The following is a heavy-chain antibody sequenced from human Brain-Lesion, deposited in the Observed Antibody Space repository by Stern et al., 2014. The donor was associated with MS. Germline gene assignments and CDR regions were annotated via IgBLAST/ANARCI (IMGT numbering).Heavy chain of an antibody. D-gene: IGHD3-3*01. CDR2: INQDGSGK. V-gene: IGHV3-7*01. CDR3: ARIDRGNYDFWSGYYDYWFDP. CDR1: GFTFSDYW. J-gene: IGHJ5*02. Sequence: EDQLVESGGDLVQPGGSLRLSCVASGFTFSDYWLTWVRQAPGKGLQWVANINQDGSGKNYVDSVKGRFTISRDNAKNSLYLQMNSLRVDDTAVYYCARIDRGNYDFWSGYYDYWFDPWGQGTLVTVSS.